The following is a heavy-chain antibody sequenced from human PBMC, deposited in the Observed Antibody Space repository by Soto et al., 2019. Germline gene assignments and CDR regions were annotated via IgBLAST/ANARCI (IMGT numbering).Heavy chain of an antibody. V-gene: IGHV1-18*04. Sequence: QVQLVQSGAEVKKPGASVQVSCKASGYTFTSYGINWVRQSPGQGLEWMGWISAYNGNTNYTQKLQGRVTMTTDTSTNTAYMELRSLRADGTAVYYRALPALGTWGQGTLVTVSS. D-gene: IGHD3-16*01. J-gene: IGHJ5*02. CDR2: ISAYNGNT. CDR3: ALPALGT. CDR1: GYTFTSYG.